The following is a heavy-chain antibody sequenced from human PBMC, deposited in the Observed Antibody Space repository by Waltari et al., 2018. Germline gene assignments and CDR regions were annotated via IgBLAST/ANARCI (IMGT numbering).Heavy chain of an antibody. D-gene: IGHD2-8*01. Sequence: EVQLVQSGAEVKKPGESLKISCKGSGYSFASYWIGWVRQLPGKGPEWMGIIYPGDSDTKYSPSFQDQVTISVDKAISTAYLQWSSLKASDTAMYYCARHGLRDCTNGVCSFQGMDVWGQGTTVTVSS. J-gene: IGHJ6*02. CDR1: GYSFASYW. V-gene: IGHV5-51*01. CDR3: ARHGLRDCTNGVCSFQGMDV. CDR2: IYPGDSDT.